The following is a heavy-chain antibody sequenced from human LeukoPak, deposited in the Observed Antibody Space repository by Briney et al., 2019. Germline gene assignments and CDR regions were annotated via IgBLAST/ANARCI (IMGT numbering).Heavy chain of an antibody. J-gene: IGHJ3*02. CDR2: RNPNSGGT. D-gene: IGHD2-15*01. Sequence: ASVTVSCKASGYTFTGYYMHWERHAPAQGREWMGWRNPNSGGTNYTQKFQGRDTITSDTPISTAYMELSRLRSDDTAVYYCERDRGYCSGGRCFDGFDIWGQGTMVTVSS. CDR1: GYTFTGYY. V-gene: IGHV1-2*02. CDR3: ERDRGYCSGGRCFDGFDI.